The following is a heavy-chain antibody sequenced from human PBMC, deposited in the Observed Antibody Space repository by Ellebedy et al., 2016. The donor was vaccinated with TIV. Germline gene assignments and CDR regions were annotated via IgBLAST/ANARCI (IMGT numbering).Heavy chain of an antibody. CDR3: ARGVSSTSCCDDAFDI. CDR2: ISAYNGNT. V-gene: IGHV1-18*01. J-gene: IGHJ3*02. CDR1: GYTFTSYG. Sequence: ASVKVSXXASGYTFTSYGISWVRQAPGQGLEWMGWISAYNGNTNYAQKLQGRVTMTTDTSTSTAYMELRSLRSDDTAVYYCARGVSSTSCCDDAFDIWGQGTMVTVSS. D-gene: IGHD2-2*01.